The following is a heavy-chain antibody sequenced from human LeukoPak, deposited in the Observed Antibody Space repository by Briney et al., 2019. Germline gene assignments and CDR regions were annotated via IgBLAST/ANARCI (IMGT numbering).Heavy chain of an antibody. CDR1: GYSFTNYW. V-gene: IGHV5-10-1*01. CDR2: VDPGDSYI. J-gene: IGHJ4*02. D-gene: IGHD3-16*02. Sequence: PGESLDTSCKGSGYSFTNYWITWVRQMPGTGLEWMGGVDPGDSYIKYSPSFQGHVTISADKSISTAYLHWSSLKASDTAMYYCARHRRLSNFDYWGQGTLVTVSS. CDR3: ARHRRLSNFDY.